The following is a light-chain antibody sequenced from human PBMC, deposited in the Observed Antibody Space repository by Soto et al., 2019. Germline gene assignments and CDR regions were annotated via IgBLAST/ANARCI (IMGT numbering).Light chain of an antibody. CDR1: QDINSR. CDR2: DVS. CDR3: HQYDYITALT. Sequence: DFQMTQSPSSLSASVGDRVTITCQASQDINSRLNWYQQKQGKAPKLLIYDVSNLQTGVPSRFSGSGSASEFTLTISSLQPEDFASYFYHQYDYITALTFGGGTNVEMK. J-gene: IGKJ4*01. V-gene: IGKV1-33*01.